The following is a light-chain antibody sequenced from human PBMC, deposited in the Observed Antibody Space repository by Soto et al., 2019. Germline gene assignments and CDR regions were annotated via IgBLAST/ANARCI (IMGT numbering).Light chain of an antibody. V-gene: IGKV3-11*01. J-gene: IGKJ4*01. Sequence: ETVLTQSPATLSLSPGERATLSCRASQSVSRFFAWYQQKPGQAPRLHIYRVSNRATGVPARFSGSGSGTDFTLSISSLEPEDSGVYYCQQRFTWPLTFGGGTKVEIK. CDR2: RVS. CDR1: QSVSRF. CDR3: QQRFTWPLT.